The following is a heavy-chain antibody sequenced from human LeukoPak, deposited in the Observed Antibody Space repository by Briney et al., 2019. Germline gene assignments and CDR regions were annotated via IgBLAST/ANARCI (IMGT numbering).Heavy chain of an antibody. CDR2: IYYSGST. CDR3: ARVVVVVTTWVFPYFDY. Sequence: PSETLSLTCTVSGGSISSSSYYWGWVRQPPGPGLEWIGSIYYSGSTYYNPSLKSRVTISVGTSKNQFSLKLSSVTAADTAVYYCARVVVVVTTWVFPYFDYWGQGTLVTVSS. V-gene: IGHV4-39*01. CDR1: GGSISSSSYY. D-gene: IGHD2-15*01. J-gene: IGHJ4*02.